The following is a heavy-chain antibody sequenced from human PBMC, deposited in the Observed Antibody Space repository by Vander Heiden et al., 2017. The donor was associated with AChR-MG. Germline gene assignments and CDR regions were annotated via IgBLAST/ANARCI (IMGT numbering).Heavy chain of an antibody. CDR2: IIPIFGTA. CDR1: GGTFSSHA. J-gene: IGHJ5*02. V-gene: IGHV1-69*06. D-gene: IGHD2-2*01. Sequence: QVQLVQSGAEVKKPGSSVKVSCKASGGTFSSHAIGWVRQAPGQGLEWMGGIIPIFGTANYAQKVQGRVTITADKSTSTAYMEMSSLRSEDTAVYYCARPYCSSTSCYLGNNWFDPWGQGTLVTVSS. CDR3: ARPYCSSTSCYLGNNWFDP.